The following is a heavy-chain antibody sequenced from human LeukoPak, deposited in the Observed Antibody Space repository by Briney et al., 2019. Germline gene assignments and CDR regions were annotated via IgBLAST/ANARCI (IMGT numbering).Heavy chain of an antibody. CDR2: INWSGKST. V-gene: IGHV3-20*04. J-gene: IGHJ4*02. D-gene: IGHD2-2*01. CDR3: ARAPITSPFYFDY. CDR1: GFVFDEHG. Sequence: AGGSLRLSCTASGFVFDEHGMTWVRQVPGKGLEWVSGINWSGKSTSYGDPVRGRFTISRDSAKNSLSLQMDSLRAEDTALYYCARAPITSPFYFDYWGQGTLVTVSS.